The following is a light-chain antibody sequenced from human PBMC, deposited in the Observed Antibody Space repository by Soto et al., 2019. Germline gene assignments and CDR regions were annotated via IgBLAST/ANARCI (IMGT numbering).Light chain of an antibody. V-gene: IGKV3-15*01. CDR3: QQYSDWPLS. CDR2: GTS. Sequence: EIVVTQSPATLSVSPGERATLSCRASQSVGDNFAWYQQKPGQAPRLLIYGTSTRATGVPARFSGSGSGTEFTLTISSLQSEDFAVYYCQQYSDWPLSFGGGAKVEIK. J-gene: IGKJ4*02. CDR1: QSVGDN.